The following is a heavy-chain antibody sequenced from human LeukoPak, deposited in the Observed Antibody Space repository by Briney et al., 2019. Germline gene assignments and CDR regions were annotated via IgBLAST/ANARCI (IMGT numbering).Heavy chain of an antibody. V-gene: IGHV1-2*02. D-gene: IGHD6-13*01. CDR1: GYTFTSYG. Sequence: ASVKVSCKASGYTFTSYGISWVRQAPGQGLEWMGWINPNSGGTNYAQKFQGRVTMTRDTSISTAYMEVSGLSSDDTAVYYCARDRATGSSWYVRWFDPWGQGTLVTVSS. CDR2: INPNSGGT. J-gene: IGHJ5*02. CDR3: ARDRATGSSWYVRWFDP.